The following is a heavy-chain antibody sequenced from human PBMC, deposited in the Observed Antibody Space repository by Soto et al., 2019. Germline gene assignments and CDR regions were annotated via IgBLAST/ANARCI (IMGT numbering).Heavy chain of an antibody. CDR3: ARDHESRAYFDY. CDR2: IIPIFGTA. V-gene: IGHV1-69*13. D-gene: IGHD3-22*01. Sequence: SVKVSCKASGGTFSSYAISWVRQAPGQGLEWMGGIIPIFGTANYAQKFQGRVTITADESTSTAYMELSSLRSEDTAVYYCARDHESRAYFDYWGQGALVTVSS. J-gene: IGHJ4*02. CDR1: GGTFSSYA.